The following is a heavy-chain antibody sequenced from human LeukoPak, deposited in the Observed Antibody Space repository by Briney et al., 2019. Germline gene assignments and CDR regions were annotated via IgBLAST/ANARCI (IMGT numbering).Heavy chain of an antibody. J-gene: IGHJ4*02. CDR2: IKQDGSAK. CDR3: APYSGSQGSLDC. D-gene: IGHD6-6*01. Sequence: GGSLRLSCVASGFTFSNYWMAWVRQAPGKGLEWVANIKQDGSAKYYVDSVKGRFTISRDNAKNSLYLQMNSLRAEDTAVYYCAPYSGSQGSLDCWGQGTLVTVSS. V-gene: IGHV3-7*01. CDR1: GFTFSNYW.